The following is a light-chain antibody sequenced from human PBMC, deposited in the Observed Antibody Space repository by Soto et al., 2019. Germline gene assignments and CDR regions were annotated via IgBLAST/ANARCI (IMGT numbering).Light chain of an antibody. CDR1: HSVDSH. CDR2: GAS. CDR3: QQYKNWPL. V-gene: IGKV3-15*01. Sequence: LTQSPATLSLSPGERRTLSWRTSHSVDSHVAWYQQKSGHAPRLLLHGASTRATGIPVRFSGSGFGTEFTLTISSMQYEDFAVYYCQQYKNWPLFGQGTRLEIK. J-gene: IGKJ5*01.